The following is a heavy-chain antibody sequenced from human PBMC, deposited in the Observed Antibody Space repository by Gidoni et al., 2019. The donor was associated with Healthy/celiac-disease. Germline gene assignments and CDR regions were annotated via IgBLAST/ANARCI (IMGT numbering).Heavy chain of an antibody. CDR2: IWYDGSNK. CDR3: ARDTGYYDSSGYFDFDY. J-gene: IGHJ4*02. Sequence: QVQLVESGGGVVQPGRSLRPSCAASGFTFSSYGMHWVRQAPGKGLEWVAVIWYDGSNKYYADSVKGRFTISRDNSKNTLYLQMNSLRAEDTAVYYCARDTGYYDSSGYFDFDYWGQGTLVTVSS. D-gene: IGHD3-22*01. V-gene: IGHV3-33*01. CDR1: GFTFSSYG.